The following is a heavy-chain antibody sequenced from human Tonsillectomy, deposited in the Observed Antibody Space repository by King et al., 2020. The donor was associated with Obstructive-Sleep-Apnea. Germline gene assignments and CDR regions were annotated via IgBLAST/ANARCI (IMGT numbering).Heavy chain of an antibody. CDR3: AKDSHIVGATFNAFDI. Sequence: VQLVESGGGLVQPGRSLRLSCAASGFTFDDYAMHWVRQAPGKGLEWVSGISWNSGSIGYADSVKGRFTISRDNAKNSLYLQMNSLRAEDTALYYCAKDSHIVGATFNAFDIWGQGTMVTVSS. CDR2: ISWNSGSI. J-gene: IGHJ3*02. CDR1: GFTFDDYA. D-gene: IGHD1-26*01. V-gene: IGHV3-9*01.